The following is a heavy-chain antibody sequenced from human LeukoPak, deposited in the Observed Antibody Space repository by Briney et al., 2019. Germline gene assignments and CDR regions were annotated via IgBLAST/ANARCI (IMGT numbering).Heavy chain of an antibody. CDR2: IYHSGST. D-gene: IGHD3-16*02. Sequence: SETLSLTCAVSGGSISSGGYSWSWIRQPPGKGLEWIGYIYHSGSTYYNPSLKSRVTISVDRSKNQFSLKLSSVTAADTAVYYCARVKFGGVIVPWGQGTLVTVSS. CDR1: GGSISSGGYS. V-gene: IGHV4-30-2*01. J-gene: IGHJ5*02. CDR3: ARVKFGGVIVP.